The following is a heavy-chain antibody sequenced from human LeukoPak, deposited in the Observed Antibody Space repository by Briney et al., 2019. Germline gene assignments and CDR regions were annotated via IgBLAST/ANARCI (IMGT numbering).Heavy chain of an antibody. V-gene: IGHV5-51*01. Sequence: GESLKISCKGSGYSFTSYWIGWVRQMPGKGLEWMGIIYPGDSDTRYSPSFQGQVTISADKSVSTAYLQWSSLKASDTAMYYCARQDYCSSTSCWFDPWGQGTLVTVSS. D-gene: IGHD2-2*01. CDR1: GYSFTSYW. CDR2: IYPGDSDT. CDR3: ARQDYCSSTSCWFDP. J-gene: IGHJ5*02.